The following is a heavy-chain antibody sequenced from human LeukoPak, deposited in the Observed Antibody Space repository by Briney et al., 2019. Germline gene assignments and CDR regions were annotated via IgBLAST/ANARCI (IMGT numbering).Heavy chain of an antibody. J-gene: IGHJ4*02. CDR2: IDPNRGVT. CDR1: LYTFTGDY. V-gene: IGHV1-2*02. Sequence: GASVKVSCKASLYTFTGDYLHWARQAPGQGLEWMGWIDPNRGVTNYAQKFQGRVAMTRDRSISTAYMELSSLRSDDTAVYHCARDPATHYYYGLWGQGTLVIVSS. CDR3: ARDPATHYYYGL.